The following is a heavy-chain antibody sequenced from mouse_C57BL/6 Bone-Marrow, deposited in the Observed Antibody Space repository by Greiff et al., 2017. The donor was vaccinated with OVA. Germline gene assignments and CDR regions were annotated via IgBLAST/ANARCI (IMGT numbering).Heavy chain of an antibody. Sequence: QVQLQQPGAELVKPGASVKLSCKASGYTFTSYWMQWVKQRPGQGLEWIGEIDPSDSYTNYNQKFKGKATLTVDTSSSTAYMQRSSLTSEDSAVYYWAIDISGSAYYFDYWGQGTTLTVSS. J-gene: IGHJ2*01. CDR1: GYTFTSYW. V-gene: IGHV1-50*01. D-gene: IGHD3-2*02. CDR2: IDPSDSYT. CDR3: AIDISGSAYYFDY.